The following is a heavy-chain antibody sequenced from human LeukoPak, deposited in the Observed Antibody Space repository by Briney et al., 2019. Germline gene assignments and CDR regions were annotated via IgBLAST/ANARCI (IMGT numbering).Heavy chain of an antibody. D-gene: IGHD2-2*02. CDR3: ARQTYQLLYSPGNWFDP. J-gene: IGHJ5*02. Sequence: ASETLSLTCTVSGGSISSSSYYWGWIRQPPGKGLEWIGSIYYSGSTYYNPSLKSRVTISVDTSKNQFSLKLSSVTAADTAVYYCARQTYQLLYSPGNWFDPWGQGTLVTVSS. CDR1: GGSISSSSYY. V-gene: IGHV4-39*01. CDR2: IYYSGST.